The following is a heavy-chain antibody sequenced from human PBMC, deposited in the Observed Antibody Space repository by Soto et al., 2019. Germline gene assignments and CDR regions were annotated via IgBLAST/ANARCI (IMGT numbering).Heavy chain of an antibody. V-gene: IGHV1-18*01. Sequence: ASVKVSCKASGYTFTSYGISWVRQVPGQGLEWMGWISAYNDNTNYAQKLQGRVTMTTDTSTSTAYMELRSLRSDDTAVYYCARDLSKFAIVVAGGFDYWGQGTLVTVSS. CDR3: ARDLSKFAIVVAGGFDY. J-gene: IGHJ4*02. D-gene: IGHD6-19*01. CDR2: ISAYNDNT. CDR1: GYTFTSYG.